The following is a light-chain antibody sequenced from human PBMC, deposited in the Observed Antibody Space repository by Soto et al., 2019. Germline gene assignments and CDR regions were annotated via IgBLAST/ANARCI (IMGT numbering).Light chain of an antibody. J-gene: IGLJ1*01. V-gene: IGLV2-14*03. CDR1: SSDVGGYNY. CDR2: DVN. Sequence: QSVLTQAASVSGAPGQAISISCTGTSSDVGGYNYVSWYQHHPGKAPKIMIYDVNFRPAGVSNRFSGSKSGNTASLTISGLQPEDEADYYCSSYTTSNTRQIVFGTGTKVTVL. CDR3: SSYTTSNTRQIV.